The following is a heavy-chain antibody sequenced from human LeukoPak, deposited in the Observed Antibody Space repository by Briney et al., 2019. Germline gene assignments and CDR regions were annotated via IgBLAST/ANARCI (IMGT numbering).Heavy chain of an antibody. V-gene: IGHV1-46*01. CDR3: ARERIATHYYYYGMDV. J-gene: IGHJ6*02. Sequence: GASVKVSCKASGYTFTSYYMHWVRQAPGQGLEWVGIINPSGGSTSYAQKFRGRVTMTRDTSTSTVYMELSSLRSEDTAVYYCARERIATHYYYYGMDVWGQGTTVTVSS. CDR1: GYTFTSYY. CDR2: INPSGGST. D-gene: IGHD5-24*01.